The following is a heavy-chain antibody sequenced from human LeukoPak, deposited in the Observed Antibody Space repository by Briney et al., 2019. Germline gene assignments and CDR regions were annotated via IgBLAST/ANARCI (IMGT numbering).Heavy chain of an antibody. CDR2: FFYSGST. J-gene: IGHJ2*01. Sequence: SETLSLTCTVSGGSISSSTYSWGWIRQPPGKGLEWIGSFFYSGSTYYNPSLNSRVTISADTSKNQFSLKLNSVTAADTAVYYCARPRYFDWMNNWYFDLWGRGTLVTVSS. CDR1: GGSISSSTYS. CDR3: ARPRYFDWMNNWYFDL. V-gene: IGHV4-39*07. D-gene: IGHD3-9*01.